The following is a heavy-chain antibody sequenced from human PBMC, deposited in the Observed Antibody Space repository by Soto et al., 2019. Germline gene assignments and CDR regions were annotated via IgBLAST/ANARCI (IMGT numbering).Heavy chain of an antibody. Sequence: GASVKVSCKASGDTFASFGFSWVRQAPGQGLEWLGWISAYNGNTHYAQKVRDRVTLTTDTSTNTAYMELRSLTSDDTAVYYCARDQESINDSILQYWGQGTRVNVSS. CDR2: ISAYNGNT. CDR3: ARDQESINDSILQY. V-gene: IGHV1-18*01. D-gene: IGHD1-1*01. J-gene: IGHJ4*02. CDR1: GDTFASFG.